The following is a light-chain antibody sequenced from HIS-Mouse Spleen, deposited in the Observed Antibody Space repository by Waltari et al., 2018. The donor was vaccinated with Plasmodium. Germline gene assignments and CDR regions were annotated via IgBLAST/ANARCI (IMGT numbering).Light chain of an antibody. V-gene: IGKV3-11*01. J-gene: IGKJ4*01. CDR3: QQRSNWPRVLT. CDR2: DAS. CDR1: QSVSSY. Sequence: EIVLTESPATRSCSPGERATLPRRDSQSVSSYLAWYQQKPGQAPRLLIYDASNRATGIPARFSGSGSGTDFTLTISSLEPEDFAVYYCQQRSNWPRVLTFGGGTKVAIK.